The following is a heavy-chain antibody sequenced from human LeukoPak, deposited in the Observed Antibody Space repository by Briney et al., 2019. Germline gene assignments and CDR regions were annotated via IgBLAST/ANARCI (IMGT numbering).Heavy chain of an antibody. CDR3: VRRMGVSASFDF. J-gene: IGHJ4*02. V-gene: IGHV4-39*01. CDR1: GGSITSNSYY. CDR2: IYHTGRT. Sequence: PSETLSLTCTVSGGSITSNSYYWGWIRQSPGKGLEWIANIYHTGRTYYSPSLASRLTMSIDTSKSQFSLKLTSLTAADTAVYYCVRRMGVSASFDFWGQGTSVAVSS. D-gene: IGHD1-26*01.